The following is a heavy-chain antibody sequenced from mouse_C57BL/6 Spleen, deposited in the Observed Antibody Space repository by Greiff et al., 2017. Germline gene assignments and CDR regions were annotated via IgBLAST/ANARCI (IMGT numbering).Heavy chain of an antibody. V-gene: IGHV5-9*01. CDR1: GFTFSSYT. CDR3: ARRPSSYYFDY. CDR2: ISGGGGNT. Sequence: EVKVVESGGGLVKPGGSLKLSCAASGFTFSSYTMSWVRQTPEKRLEWVATISGGGGNTYYPDSVKGRFTISRDNAKNTLYLQMSSLRSEDTALYYCARRPSSYYFDYWGQGTTLTVSS. J-gene: IGHJ2*01.